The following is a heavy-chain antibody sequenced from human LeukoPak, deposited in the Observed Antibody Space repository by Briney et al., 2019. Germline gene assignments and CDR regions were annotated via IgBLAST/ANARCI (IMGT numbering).Heavy chain of an antibody. V-gene: IGHV4-34*01. CDR1: GGSFSGYY. CDR2: INHSGST. Sequence: SETLSLTCAVYGGSFSGYYWSWIRQPPGKGLEWIGEINHSGSTNYNPSLKSRVTISVDTSKNQFSLKLSSVTAADTAVYCCARGYSGYDLRVLYYYYMDVWGKGTTVTVSS. D-gene: IGHD5-12*01. J-gene: IGHJ6*03. CDR3: ARGYSGYDLRVLYYYYMDV.